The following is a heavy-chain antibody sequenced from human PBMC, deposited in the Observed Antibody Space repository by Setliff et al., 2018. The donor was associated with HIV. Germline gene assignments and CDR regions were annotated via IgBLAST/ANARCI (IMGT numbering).Heavy chain of an antibody. D-gene: IGHD6-6*01. Sequence: PSETLSLTCTVSGGSISSHYWSWIRQPPGKGLEWIGSIFHTGSTYYNPSLKSRVTISVDTSKNQFSLKLSSVTAADTAVYYCASLLFWEYSSSSPVGWFDPWGQGTLVTVSS. CDR3: ASLLFWEYSSSSPVGWFDP. V-gene: IGHV4-59*05. CDR2: IFHTGST. J-gene: IGHJ5*02. CDR1: GGSISSHY.